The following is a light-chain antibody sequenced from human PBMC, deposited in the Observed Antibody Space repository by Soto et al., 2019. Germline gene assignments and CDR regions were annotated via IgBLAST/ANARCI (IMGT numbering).Light chain of an antibody. J-gene: IGKJ1*01. Sequence: EVVLTQSPGTLSLSLGERATLSCRASQTVSSSYLAWYQQKPGQAPRLLIYGASSRATGIPDRFSGRGSGTDFILTISRLEPEDFAVYYCQQYGSSPGTFGQGTKVEIK. CDR1: QTVSSSY. V-gene: IGKV3-20*01. CDR3: QQYGSSPGT. CDR2: GAS.